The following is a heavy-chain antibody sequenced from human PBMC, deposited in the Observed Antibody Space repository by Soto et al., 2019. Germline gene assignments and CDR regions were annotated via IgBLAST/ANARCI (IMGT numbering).Heavy chain of an antibody. J-gene: IGHJ6*02. CDR2: MNPNSGNT. CDR3: ARGPPSGSYYYYYGMDV. CDR1: GYTFTSYD. V-gene: IGHV1-8*01. Sequence: QVQLVQSGAEVKKPGASVKVSCKASGYTFTSYDLNWVRQATGQGLEWMGWMNPNSGNTGYAQKFQGRVTMTRNTSISTAYMELSSLRSEDTAVYYCARGPPSGSYYYYYGMDVWGQGTTVTVSS. D-gene: IGHD1-26*01.